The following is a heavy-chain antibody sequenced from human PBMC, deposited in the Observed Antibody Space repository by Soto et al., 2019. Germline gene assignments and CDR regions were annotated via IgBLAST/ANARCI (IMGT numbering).Heavy chain of an antibody. J-gene: IGHJ6*03. V-gene: IGHV4-31*03. D-gene: IGHD3-3*01. CDR1: GGSISSGGYY. CDR2: IYYSGST. Sequence: QVQLQESGPGLVKPSQTLSLTCTVSGGSISSGGYYWSWIRQHPGKGLEWIGYIYYSGSTYYNPSLKSRVTISVDTSKNQFSLKLSSVTAADTAVYYCARGTTIFGVVINYYYYMDVWGKGTTVTVSS. CDR3: ARGTTIFGVVINYYYYMDV.